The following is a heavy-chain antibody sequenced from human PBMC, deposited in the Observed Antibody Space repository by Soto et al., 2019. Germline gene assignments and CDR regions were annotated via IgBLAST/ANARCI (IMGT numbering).Heavy chain of an antibody. CDR3: ARGNGESGWYTVVDY. J-gene: IGHJ4*02. D-gene: IGHD6-19*01. V-gene: IGHV4-59*01. Sequence: PSETLSLTCTVSGGSISSYYWSWIRQPPGKGLEWIGYIYYSGSTNYNPSLKRRVTISVDTSKNQFSLKLSSVTAADTAVYYCARGNGESGWYTVVDYWGRGTLVTVSS. CDR2: IYYSGST. CDR1: GGSISSYY.